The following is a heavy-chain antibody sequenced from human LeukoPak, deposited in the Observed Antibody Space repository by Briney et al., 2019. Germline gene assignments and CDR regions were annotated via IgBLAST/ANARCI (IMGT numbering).Heavy chain of an antibody. D-gene: IGHD3-9*01. CDR2: INPNSGGT. Sequence: ASVKVSCKASGYTFTGYYMHWVRQAPGQGLEWMGWINPNSGGTNYAQKFQGRVTMTEDTSTDTAYMELSSLRSEDTAVYYCATLSLLPGRTYYDILTGHNWFDPWGQGTLVTVSS. CDR1: GYTFTGYY. J-gene: IGHJ5*02. V-gene: IGHV1-2*02. CDR3: ATLSLLPGRTYYDILTGHNWFDP.